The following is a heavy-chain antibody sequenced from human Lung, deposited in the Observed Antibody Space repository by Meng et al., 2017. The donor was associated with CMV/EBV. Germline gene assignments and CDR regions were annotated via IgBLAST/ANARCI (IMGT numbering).Heavy chain of an antibody. CDR3: ATEGYCADGVCSFLAFDF. CDR2: IKSKPDGGTT. V-gene: IGHV3-15*01. CDR1: GFTFINVW. D-gene: IGHD2-8*01. J-gene: IGHJ3*01. Sequence: GESLKISCVASGFTFINVWMSWVRQAPGKGLEWVGRIKSKPDGGTTDYAAPVKGRFSISRDDSLNTLYLEMNSLEPEDTAVYFCATEGYCADGVCSFLAFDFXGQGXKVTVSS.